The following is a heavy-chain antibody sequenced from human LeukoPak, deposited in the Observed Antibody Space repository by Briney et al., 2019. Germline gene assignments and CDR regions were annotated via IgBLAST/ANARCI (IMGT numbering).Heavy chain of an antibody. D-gene: IGHD2-15*01. CDR2: IYTSGST. J-gene: IGHJ6*03. CDR1: GGSISSYY. CDR3: AREWADGCSGGSCYSLGYYYYYMDV. Sequence: NPSETLSLTWTLSGGSISSYYWSWIRQPAGKGLEWIGRIYTSGSTNYNPSLKSRVTMSVDTSKSQFSLKLSSVTAADTAVYYCAREWADGCSGGSCYSLGYYYYYMDVWGKGTTVTVSS. V-gene: IGHV4-4*07.